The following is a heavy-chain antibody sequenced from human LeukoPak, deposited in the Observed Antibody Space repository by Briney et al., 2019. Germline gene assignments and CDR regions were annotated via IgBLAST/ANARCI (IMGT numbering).Heavy chain of an antibody. CDR3: ARGQYSAHDY. V-gene: IGHV6-1*01. D-gene: IGHD4-11*01. Sequence: SQTLSLTCAISGDNVFSSSVAWNWIRQSPSRGLEWLGRTYYRSKWYNDYAVSVKSRITINLDTSKNQLSLQLNSVTPEDTAVYYCARGQYSAHDYWGQGTLVTVSS. CDR1: GDNVFSSSVA. CDR2: TYYRSKWYN. J-gene: IGHJ4*02.